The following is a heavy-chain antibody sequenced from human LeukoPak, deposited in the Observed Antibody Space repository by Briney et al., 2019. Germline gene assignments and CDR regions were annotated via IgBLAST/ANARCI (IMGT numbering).Heavy chain of an antibody. CDR1: GGTFTIYA. CDR3: ARDGCSSTSCYPYNWFDP. Sequence: SGKVSCKASGGTFTIYAISWVREAPGQGLEWMGGIIPIFGTANYAQKFQGRVTITADKSTTTAYMELSSLRSEDTAVYYCARDGCSSTSCYPYNWFDPWGQGTLVTVSS. D-gene: IGHD2-2*01. CDR2: IIPIFGTA. J-gene: IGHJ5*02. V-gene: IGHV1-69*06.